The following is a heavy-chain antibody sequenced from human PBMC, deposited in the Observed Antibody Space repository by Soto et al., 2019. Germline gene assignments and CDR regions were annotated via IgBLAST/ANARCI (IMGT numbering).Heavy chain of an antibody. CDR3: AHLRVVGADDFDY. V-gene: IGHV3-7*03. Sequence: EVQLVESGGGLVQPGGSLRLSCAATGFTFSRYWMTWVRQAPGKGLEWVANINREGSDKYCVDSLKGRFTISRDNAKNSLYLQMNSLRAEDTGIYYCAHLRVVGADDFDYWGQGTLVTVSS. CDR1: GFTFSRYW. CDR2: INREGSDK. D-gene: IGHD1-26*01. J-gene: IGHJ4*02.